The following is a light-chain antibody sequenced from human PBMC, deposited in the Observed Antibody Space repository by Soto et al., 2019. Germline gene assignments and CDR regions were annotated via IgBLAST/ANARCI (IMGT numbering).Light chain of an antibody. CDR3: QQYYSYPWT. V-gene: IGKV1-5*03. CDR2: KAS. Sequence: DTQMTQSPSTVSASVGDRITITCRASQNIQRWLAWYQQKPGKAPKLLIYKASSLQSGVPSRFSGSGSGTDFTLTISCLQSEDFATYYCQQYYSYPWTFGQGTKVDIK. CDR1: QNIQRW. J-gene: IGKJ1*01.